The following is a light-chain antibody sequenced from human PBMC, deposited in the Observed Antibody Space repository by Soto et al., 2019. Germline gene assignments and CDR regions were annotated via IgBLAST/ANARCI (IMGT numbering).Light chain of an antibody. V-gene: IGKV3-20*01. J-gene: IGKJ1*01. Sequence: EIVLTQSPDTLSLSPGERATLSCRASQSLSSRYLAWYQRKPGQAPRLLIYGASNRAPDIPNRFSASGSGTDFSLTITGLEPEDFAVYLCQQYGSSPPTFGQVTKVEIK. CDR3: QQYGSSPPT. CDR1: QSLSSRY. CDR2: GAS.